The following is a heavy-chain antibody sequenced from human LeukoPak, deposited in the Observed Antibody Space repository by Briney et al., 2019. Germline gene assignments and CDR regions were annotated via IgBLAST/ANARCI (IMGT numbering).Heavy chain of an antibody. V-gene: IGHV4-34*01. CDR1: GGSFSGYY. Sequence: SSETLSLTCAVYGGSFSGYYWSWIRQPPGKGLEWVGEINNNGSANCGGSLNIRVTISVDTSMNQFALKLSSVTAADTAVYYCARRRVVVVAASVPSRERYWYFDLWGRGTLVTVSS. J-gene: IGHJ2*01. CDR2: INNNGSA. CDR3: ARRRVVVVAASVPSRERYWYFDL. D-gene: IGHD2-15*01.